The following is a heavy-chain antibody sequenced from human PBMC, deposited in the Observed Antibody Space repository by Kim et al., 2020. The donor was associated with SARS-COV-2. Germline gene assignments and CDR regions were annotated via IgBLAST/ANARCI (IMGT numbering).Heavy chain of an antibody. Sequence: SQTLSLTCTVSGGSISSSIYYWGWIRQPPGKGLEWIGSIYYSGSTYYNPSLKSRVTISVNTSKNQFSLKLNSVTAADTAVYYCAVRGYSYGYLVYWGQGT. CDR3: AVRGYSYGYLVY. J-gene: IGHJ4*02. D-gene: IGHD5-18*01. V-gene: IGHV4-39*01. CDR1: GGSISSSIYY. CDR2: IYYSGST.